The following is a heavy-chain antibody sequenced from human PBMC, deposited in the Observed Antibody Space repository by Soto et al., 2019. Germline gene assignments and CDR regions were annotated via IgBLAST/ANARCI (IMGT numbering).Heavy chain of an antibody. Sequence: QVQLVQSGAEVKKPGSSVKVSCKASGGTFSSYAISWVRQAPGQGLEWIGGIIPIFGTANYAQKFQGRVTITADESTSTAYMELSRLRSEDTAVYYCARGYYDSSGYYAHDYWGQGTLVTVSS. CDR1: GGTFSSYA. V-gene: IGHV1-69*01. CDR2: IIPIFGTA. J-gene: IGHJ4*02. D-gene: IGHD3-22*01. CDR3: ARGYYDSSGYYAHDY.